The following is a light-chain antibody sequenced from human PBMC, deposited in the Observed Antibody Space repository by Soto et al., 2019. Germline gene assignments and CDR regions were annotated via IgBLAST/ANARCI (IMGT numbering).Light chain of an antibody. Sequence: QAVVTQEPSLTVSPGETVSLTCGSSTGTVTSGHYPYWFQQRPGQAHTTLIYDTNNKYSWTPDRFSGSLLGGKAALTLSGAQPEDEGDYYCLLLYSGNRRVFGTGTKLTVL. J-gene: IGLJ1*01. CDR1: TGTVTSGHY. CDR2: DTN. V-gene: IGLV7-46*01. CDR3: LLLYSGNRRV.